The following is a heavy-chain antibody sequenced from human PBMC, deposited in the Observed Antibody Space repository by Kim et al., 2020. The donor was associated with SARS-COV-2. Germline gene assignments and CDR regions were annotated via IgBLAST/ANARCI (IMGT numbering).Heavy chain of an antibody. CDR2: IIPIFGTA. D-gene: IGHD5-18*01. CDR3: ARVLVRAIQLWEDFDY. V-gene: IGHV1-69*13. J-gene: IGHJ4*02. Sequence: SVKVSCKASGGTFSSYAISWVRQAPGQGLEWMGGIIPIFGTANYAQKFQGRVTITADESTSTAYMELSSLRSEDTAVYYCARVLVRAIQLWEDFDYWGQGTLVTVSS. CDR1: GGTFSSYA.